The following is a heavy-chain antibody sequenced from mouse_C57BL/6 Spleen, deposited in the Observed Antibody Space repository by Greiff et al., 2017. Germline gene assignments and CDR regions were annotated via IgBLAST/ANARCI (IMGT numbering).Heavy chain of an antibody. J-gene: IGHJ4*01. CDR1: GYTFTSYW. D-gene: IGHD2-1*01. Sequence: QVQLQQPGAELVKPGASVKLSCKASGYTFTSYWMQWVKQRPGQGLEWIGEIDPSDSYTNYNQKFKGKATLTVDTSSSTAYMQLSSLTSEDSAVYYCAGGNYEGVAMDYWGQGTSVTVSS. CDR2: IDPSDSYT. CDR3: AGGNYEGVAMDY. V-gene: IGHV1-50*01.